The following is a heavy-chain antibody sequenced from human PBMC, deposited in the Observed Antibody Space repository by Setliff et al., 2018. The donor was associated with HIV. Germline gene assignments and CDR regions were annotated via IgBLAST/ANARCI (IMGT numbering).Heavy chain of an antibody. J-gene: IGHJ5*02. CDR2: IYYSGSL. V-gene: IGHV4-39*01. Sequence: SETLSLTCTVSGGSISNSNYYWGWIRQPPGKGLEWIASIYYSGSLYYNPSLTSRVTISVDTSNNRISLNLRSVTAADTAVYYCARHRGRVGATSDLWGQGAPVTVSS. CDR3: ARHRGRVGATSDL. D-gene: IGHD1-26*01. CDR1: GGSISNSNYY.